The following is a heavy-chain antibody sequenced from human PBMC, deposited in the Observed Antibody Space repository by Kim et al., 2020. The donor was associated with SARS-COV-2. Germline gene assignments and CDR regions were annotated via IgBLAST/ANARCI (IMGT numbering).Heavy chain of an antibody. J-gene: IGHJ6*02. CDR1: GFTFSSYG. Sequence: GGSLRLSCAASGFTFSSYGMHWVRQAPGKGLEWVAVISYDGSNKYYADSVKGRFTISRDNSKNTLYLQMNSLRAEDTAVYYCAKDQVTIFGVVIIMGDYYYGMDVWGQGTTVTVSS. D-gene: IGHD3-3*01. V-gene: IGHV3-30*18. CDR3: AKDQVTIFGVVIIMGDYYYGMDV. CDR2: ISYDGSNK.